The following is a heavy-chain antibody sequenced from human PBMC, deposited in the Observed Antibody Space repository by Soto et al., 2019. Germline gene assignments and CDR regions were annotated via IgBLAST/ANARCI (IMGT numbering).Heavy chain of an antibody. V-gene: IGHV3-21*01. D-gene: IGHD2-15*01. Sequence: EVQLVESGGGLVKPGGSLRLSCAASGFTFSSYSMNWVRQAPGKGLEWVSSISSSSSYIYYADSVKGRFTISRDNAKNSLYLQMNSLRADDTAVYYCARDEAGCSGGSCYTNWFDPWGQGILVTVSS. CDR1: GFTFSSYS. J-gene: IGHJ5*02. CDR3: ARDEAGCSGGSCYTNWFDP. CDR2: ISSSSSYI.